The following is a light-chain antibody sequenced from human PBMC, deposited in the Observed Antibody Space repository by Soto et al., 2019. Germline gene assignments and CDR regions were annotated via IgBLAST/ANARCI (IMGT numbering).Light chain of an antibody. V-gene: IGKV1-33*01. Sequence: DIQMTQSPSSLSASVGDRVTITCQASQDISNYLNWYQQKPGKAPQLLIYDASNLETGVPSRFSGSGSGTDFTFPISSLQPEDIATYYCQQNDNLPPTFGQGTKLEIK. J-gene: IGKJ2*01. CDR1: QDISNY. CDR2: DAS. CDR3: QQNDNLPPT.